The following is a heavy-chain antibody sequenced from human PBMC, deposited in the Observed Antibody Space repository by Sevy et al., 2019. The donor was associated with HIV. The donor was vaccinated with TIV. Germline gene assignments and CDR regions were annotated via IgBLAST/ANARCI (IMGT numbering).Heavy chain of an antibody. CDR2: LSFGCGEI. V-gene: IGHV3-23*01. Sequence: GESLNISCAASGFTFSKYSMSWVRQPPVKGLEWVSTLSFGCGEINYADSVKGRFTISRDNSKSSVYLQMNNLRPEDTAVYYCAREGCTKPHDYWGQGTLVTVSS. CDR3: AREGCTKPHDY. D-gene: IGHD2-8*01. CDR1: GFTFSKYS. J-gene: IGHJ4*02.